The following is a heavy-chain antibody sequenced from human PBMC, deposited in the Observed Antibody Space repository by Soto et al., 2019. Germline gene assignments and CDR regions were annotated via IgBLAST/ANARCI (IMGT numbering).Heavy chain of an antibody. D-gene: IGHD4-17*01. CDR3: ARVSYGDLAPGNWFDP. V-gene: IGHV4-34*01. CDR2: INHSGST. Sequence: QVQLQQWGAGLLKPSETLSLTCAVYGGSFSGYYWSWIRQPPGKGLEWIGEINHSGSTNYNPSLKSRVTISVDTSKNQFSLKLSSVTAAGTAVYYCARVSYGDLAPGNWFDPWGQGTLVNVSS. CDR1: GGSFSGYY. J-gene: IGHJ5*02.